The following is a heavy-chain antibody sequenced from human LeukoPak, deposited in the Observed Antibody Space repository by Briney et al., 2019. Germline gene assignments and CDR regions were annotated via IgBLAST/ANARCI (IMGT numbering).Heavy chain of an antibody. CDR1: GYTFSSYC. V-gene: IGHV1-46*01. Sequence: ASVKVSCKASGYTFSSYCLHWVRQAPGQGLEWMGIINPSGGSTSYAQKFQGRVTMTRDTSTSTVYMELSSLRSEDTAVYYCARDHCSSTSCYLYVDPWGQGTLVTVSS. CDR3: ARDHCSSTSCYLYVDP. CDR2: INPSGGST. D-gene: IGHD2-2*01. J-gene: IGHJ5*02.